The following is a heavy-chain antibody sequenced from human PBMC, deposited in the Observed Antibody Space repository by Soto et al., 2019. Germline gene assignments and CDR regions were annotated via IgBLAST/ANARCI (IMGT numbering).Heavy chain of an antibody. D-gene: IGHD6-19*01. CDR3: ARRTRGDSSGWPNYYSYGMDV. J-gene: IGHJ6*02. Sequence: PGESPKISCKGSGYSFTSYWIGWVRQMPGKGLEWIGIIYPGDSDTRYSPSFQGQVTISADKSISNAYLQWSSLKASDTAMYYCARRTRGDSSGWPNYYSYGMDVWGQGSMVTVSS. CDR1: GYSFTSYW. CDR2: IYPGDSDT. V-gene: IGHV5-51*01.